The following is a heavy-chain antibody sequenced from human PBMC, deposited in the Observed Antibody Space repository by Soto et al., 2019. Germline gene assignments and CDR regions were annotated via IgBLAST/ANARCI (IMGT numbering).Heavy chain of an antibody. J-gene: IGHJ6*02. Sequence: QVQLQESGPRLVKPLQTLSLTCTVSGDSINSGGYYWGWIRQPPGRGLACVGYRFYSGMTDYNLSRKSRMTISTERSKNRFPLRLNSVTAADTAVYFCARWSGVGVAGMDVWGQGTTVSVSS. D-gene: IGHD3-10*01. CDR3: ARWSGVGVAGMDV. V-gene: IGHV4-30-4*01. CDR1: GDSINSGGYY. CDR2: RFYSGMT.